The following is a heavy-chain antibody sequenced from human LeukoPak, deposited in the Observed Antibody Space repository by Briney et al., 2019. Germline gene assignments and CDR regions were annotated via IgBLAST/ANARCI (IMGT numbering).Heavy chain of an antibody. CDR2: ISSSGSYI. V-gene: IGHV3-21*01. Sequence: PGGSLRLSCAASGFTFSSYAMTWVRQAPGKGLEWVSSISSSGSYIYYADSVRGRFTISRDNAKSSLQLQMDSLRAEDTAVYYCARDYYGDYFFDYWGQGTLVTVSS. CDR1: GFTFSSYA. D-gene: IGHD3-10*01. CDR3: ARDYYGDYFFDY. J-gene: IGHJ4*02.